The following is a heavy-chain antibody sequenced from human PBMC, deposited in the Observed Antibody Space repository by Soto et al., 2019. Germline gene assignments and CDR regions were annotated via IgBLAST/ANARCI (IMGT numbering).Heavy chain of an antibody. CDR2: IYYSGST. V-gene: IGHV4-61*08. CDR1: GVSISSGGYY. D-gene: IGHD5-18*01. CDR3: ARLPYTAMPYYYGMDV. J-gene: IGHJ6*02. Sequence: PSETLSLTCAVSGVSISSGGYYWSWIRQPPGKGLEWIGYIYYSGSTNYNPSLKSRVTISVDTSKNQFSLKLSSVTAADTAVYYCARLPYTAMPYYYGMDVWGQGTTVTVSS.